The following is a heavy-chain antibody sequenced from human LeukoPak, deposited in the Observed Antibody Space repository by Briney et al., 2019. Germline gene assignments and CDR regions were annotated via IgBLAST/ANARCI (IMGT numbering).Heavy chain of an antibody. Sequence: PGGSLRLSCAASGFTFSDYYMSWIRQAPGKGLEWVSYISSSGSTIYYADSVKGRFTISRDSAKNSLYLQMNSLRAEDTAVYYCAKERRREQQLVLPDSNWGQGTLVTVSS. CDR1: GFTFSDYY. J-gene: IGHJ4*02. CDR3: AKERRREQQLVLPDSN. CDR2: ISSSGSTI. V-gene: IGHV3-11*04. D-gene: IGHD6-13*01.